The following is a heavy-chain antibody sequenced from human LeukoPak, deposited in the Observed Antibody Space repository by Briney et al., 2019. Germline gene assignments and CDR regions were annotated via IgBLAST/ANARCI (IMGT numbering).Heavy chain of an antibody. CDR3: ARALAYSNGSGSGPGGMDV. D-gene: IGHD3-10*01. CDR1: GFTVSSNY. J-gene: IGHJ6*02. Sequence: PGGSLRLSCAASGFTVSSNYMNWVRQAPGKGLEWVSVIYSGGSTFDADSVKGRFTISRDSSKNTLYLQMNSLRAEDTAVYYCARALAYSNGSGSGPGGMDVWGQGTTVTVSS. CDR2: IYSGGST. V-gene: IGHV3-66*01.